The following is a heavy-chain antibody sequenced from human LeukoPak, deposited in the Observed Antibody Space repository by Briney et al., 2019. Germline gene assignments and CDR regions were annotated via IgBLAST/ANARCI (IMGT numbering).Heavy chain of an antibody. V-gene: IGHV1-8*03. Sequence: ASVKVSCKASGYTFTSYDINWVRQVTGQGLEWMGWMNPNSGNTGYAQKFQGRVTITRNTSISTAYMELSSLRSEDTAVYYCARVATIFGGGFDYWGQGTLVTVSS. CDR3: ARVATIFGGGFDY. J-gene: IGHJ4*02. CDR1: GYTFTSYD. CDR2: MNPNSGNT. D-gene: IGHD3-3*01.